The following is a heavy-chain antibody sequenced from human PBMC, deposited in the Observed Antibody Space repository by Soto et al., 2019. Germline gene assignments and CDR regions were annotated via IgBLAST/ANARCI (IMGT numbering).Heavy chain of an antibody. D-gene: IGHD3-10*01. CDR3: TPESLWFGEYLFDY. J-gene: IGHJ4*02. CDR1: GFTFSNAW. CDR2: IKSKTDGGTT. V-gene: IGHV3-15*01. Sequence: EVQLVESGGGLVKPGGSLRLSCAASGFTFSNAWMSWVRQAPGKGLEWVGRIKSKTDGGTTDYAAPVKGRFTISRDDSKSTLYLQMNSLKTGDRAVYYCTPESLWFGEYLFDYWGQGTLVTVSS.